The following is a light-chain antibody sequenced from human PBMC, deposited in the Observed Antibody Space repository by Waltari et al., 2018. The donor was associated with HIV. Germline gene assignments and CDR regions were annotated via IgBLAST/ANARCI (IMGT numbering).Light chain of an antibody. CDR3: RSLAGSYTWL. J-gene: IGLJ2*01. Sequence: QSALTQPRSVSGSPGQSVTISCTGTSSDIGGYNYVSWYQQYPGKAPKVVIYDVSDRPSGGPDRFPGSKSGNTASLAISGVQAWDEADYYCRSLAGSYTWLVGGGTKLTVL. V-gene: IGLV2-11*01. CDR1: SSDIGGYNY. CDR2: DVS.